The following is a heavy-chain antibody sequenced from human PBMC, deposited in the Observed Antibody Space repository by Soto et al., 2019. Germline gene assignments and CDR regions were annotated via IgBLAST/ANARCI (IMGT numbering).Heavy chain of an antibody. D-gene: IGHD6-6*01. CDR3: ARDRGSSSGYYYYYGMDV. CDR1: GGSISSGDYY. CDR2: IYYSGST. J-gene: IGHJ6*02. Sequence: SETLSLTCTVSGGSISSGDYYWSWIRQPPGKGLEWIGYIYYSGSTYYNPSLKSRVTISVDTSKNQFSLKLSSVTAADTAVYYCARDRGSSSGYYYYYGMDVWGQGTTVTVSS. V-gene: IGHV4-30-4*01.